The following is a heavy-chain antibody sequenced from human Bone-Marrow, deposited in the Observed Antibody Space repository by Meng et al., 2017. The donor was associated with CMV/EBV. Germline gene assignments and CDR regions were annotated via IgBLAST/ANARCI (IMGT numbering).Heavy chain of an antibody. J-gene: IGHJ6*02. D-gene: IGHD2-2*01. V-gene: IGHV3-30*02. CDR2: MRYDGSNK. Sequence: GESLKISCAASGFTFSSYGMHWVRQAPGKGLEWVTFMRYDGSNKYYADSVKGRFTISRDNSKNTLYLQMNSLRAEDTAVYYCAVVPAATRFYYYYGMDVWGQGTTVTVSS. CDR3: AVVPAATRFYYYYGMDV. CDR1: GFTFSSYG.